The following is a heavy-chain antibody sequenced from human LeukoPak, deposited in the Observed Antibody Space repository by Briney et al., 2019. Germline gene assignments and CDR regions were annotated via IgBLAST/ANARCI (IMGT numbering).Heavy chain of an antibody. V-gene: IGHV3-23*01. D-gene: IGHD2-15*01. CDR2: IRGSGGST. CDR1: GFTFSSYG. J-gene: IGHJ3*02. Sequence: GGSLRLSCAASGFTFSSYGMHWVRQAPGKGLEWVSTIRGSGGSTYYADSVKGRFTISRDNSKNTLYLQMNSLRAEDTAVYYCARLVVVVVAATQGPAAFDIWGQGTMVTVSS. CDR3: ARLVVVVVAATQGPAAFDI.